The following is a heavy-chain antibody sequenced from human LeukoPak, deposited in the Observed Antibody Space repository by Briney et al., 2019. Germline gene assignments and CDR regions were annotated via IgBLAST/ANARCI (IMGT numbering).Heavy chain of an antibody. J-gene: IGHJ6*02. CDR3: AKGSQIAVAARAAYYYGMDV. Sequence: RRSLRLSCAASGFTFSSYGMHWVRQAPGKGLEWVAVISYEGSNKYYADSVKGRFTISRDNSKNTLYLQMNSLRAEDTAVYYCAKGSQIAVAARAAYYYGMDVWGQGTTVTVSS. CDR2: ISYEGSNK. D-gene: IGHD6-19*01. V-gene: IGHV3-30*18. CDR1: GFTFSSYG.